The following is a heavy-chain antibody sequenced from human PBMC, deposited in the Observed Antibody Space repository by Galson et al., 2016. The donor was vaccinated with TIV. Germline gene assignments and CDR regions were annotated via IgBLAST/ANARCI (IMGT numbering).Heavy chain of an antibody. V-gene: IGHV4-31*01. D-gene: IGHD2-8*01. CDR2: IYYTGST. CDR1: GGSVSSVGNS. CDR3: TRGRFAFGVALDV. Sequence: TLSLTCSVSGGSVSSVGNSWTWIRQRPGKGLGWIGHIYYTGSTNYNSSLKSQVTISVDTSKNQSSLRLNSVTVADTAVYYCTRGRFAFGVALDVWGQGTMVTVSS. J-gene: IGHJ3*01.